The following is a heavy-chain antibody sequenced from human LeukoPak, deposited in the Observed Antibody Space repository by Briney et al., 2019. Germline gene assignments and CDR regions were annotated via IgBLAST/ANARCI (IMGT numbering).Heavy chain of an antibody. V-gene: IGHV3-30*02. CDR3: AKDSLSGTLVAAGDYFDY. Sequence: GGSLRLSCAASGFTFSSYGMHWVRQAPGRGLEGGAFIRYHGNNKYYADSVKGRFTISRDNSKNTLYLQMNSLRAEDTAVYYCAKDSLSGTLVAAGDYFDYWGQGTLVTVSS. CDR1: GFTFSSYG. CDR2: IRYHGNNK. D-gene: IGHD2-15*01. J-gene: IGHJ4*02.